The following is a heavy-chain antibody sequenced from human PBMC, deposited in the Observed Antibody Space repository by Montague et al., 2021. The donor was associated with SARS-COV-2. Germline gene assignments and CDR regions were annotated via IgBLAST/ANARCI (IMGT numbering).Heavy chain of an antibody. CDR3: ATDYGSGSYFDY. Sequence: SETLSLTCTVSGGSISIYYWSWIRQPPGKGLEWIGYMYYDGSPKYNLSLRGRVTISVDKSKNQCSLKLSSVTAADTAVYYCATDYGSGSYFDYWGQGSLVTVSS. D-gene: IGHD3-10*01. V-gene: IGHV4-59*01. J-gene: IGHJ4*02. CDR2: MYYDGSP. CDR1: GGSISIYY.